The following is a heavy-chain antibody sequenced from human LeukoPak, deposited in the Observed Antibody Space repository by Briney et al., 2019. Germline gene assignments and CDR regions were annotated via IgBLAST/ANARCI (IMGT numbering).Heavy chain of an antibody. CDR1: GGSISSGDYY. V-gene: IGHV4-30-4*01. J-gene: IGHJ6*02. CDR3: ARVDENKQSGSMDV. D-gene: IGHD1/OR15-1a*01. CDR2: IYYSGST. Sequence: SQTLSLTCTVSGGSISSGDYYWSWIRQPPGKGLEWIGYIYYSGSTYYNPSLKSRVTISVDTSKHQFSLKLSSVTAEDTTVYYCARVDENKQSGSMDVWGQGTTVTVSS.